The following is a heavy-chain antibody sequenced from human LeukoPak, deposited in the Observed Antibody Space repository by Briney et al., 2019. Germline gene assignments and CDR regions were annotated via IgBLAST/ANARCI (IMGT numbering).Heavy chain of an antibody. V-gene: IGHV3-20*04. CDR1: GFSFDDYA. CDR3: AKGKDTLNPYWYFDV. D-gene: IGHD5-18*01. Sequence: GGSLRLSCAASGFSFDDYAMSWVRQAPGKGLEWVSGINWSGVSTGYADLVKGRFTISRDNTKNSLFLQLNSLRAEDTAFYYCAKGKDTLNPYWYFDVWGRGTLVSVSS. J-gene: IGHJ2*01. CDR2: INWSGVST.